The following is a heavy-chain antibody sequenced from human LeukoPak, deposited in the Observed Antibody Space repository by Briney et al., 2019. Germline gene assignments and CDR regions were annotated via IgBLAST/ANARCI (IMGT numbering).Heavy chain of an antibody. CDR2: ISGSGGST. CDR3: GGSSWYRNAFDI. D-gene: IGHD6-13*01. J-gene: IGHJ3*02. Sequence: GGSLRLSCAASGFTFSSYAMSWVRQAPGKGLEWVSAISGSGGSTYYADSVKGRFTISRDNSKNTLYLQMNSLRAEDTAVYYCGGSSWYRNAFDIWGQGTMVTVSS. V-gene: IGHV3-23*01. CDR1: GFTFSSYA.